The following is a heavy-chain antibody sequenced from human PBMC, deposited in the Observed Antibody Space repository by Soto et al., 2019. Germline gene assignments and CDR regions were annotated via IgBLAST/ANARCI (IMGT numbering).Heavy chain of an antibody. D-gene: IGHD3-22*01. Sequence: ASVKVSCKASGYTFTSYDINWVRQATGQGLEWMGWMNPNSGNTGYAQKFQGRVTMTRNTSISTAYMELSSLRSEDTAVYYCARVRHYYDSSGYYYSEGQDFNFDYWGQGTLVTVSS. V-gene: IGHV1-8*01. CDR2: MNPNSGNT. CDR3: ARVRHYYDSSGYYYSEGQDFNFDY. CDR1: GYTFTSYD. J-gene: IGHJ4*02.